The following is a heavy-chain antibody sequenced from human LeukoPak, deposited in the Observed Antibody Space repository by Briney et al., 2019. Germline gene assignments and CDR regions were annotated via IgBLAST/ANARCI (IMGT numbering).Heavy chain of an antibody. J-gene: IGHJ4*02. D-gene: IGHD6-13*01. V-gene: IGHV1-69*13. CDR1: GGTFSSYA. Sequence: SVKVSCKASGGTFSSYAISWVRQAPGQGLEWMGGIIPIFGTANYAQKFQGRVTITADESTSTAYMELSSLRPEDTAVYYCARAPQQLSDHLDYWGQGTLVTVSS. CDR2: IIPIFGTA. CDR3: ARAPQQLSDHLDY.